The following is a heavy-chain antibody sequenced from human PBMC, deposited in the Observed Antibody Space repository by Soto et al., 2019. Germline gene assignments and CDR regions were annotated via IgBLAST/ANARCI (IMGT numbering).Heavy chain of an antibody. CDR1: GFTFSSYG. CDR3: AKGRDFRIVVTAIFDY. D-gene: IGHD2-21*02. Sequence: QVQLVESGGGVVQPGRSLRLSCAASGFTFSSYGMHWVRQAPGKGLEWVAVISYDGSNKYYADSVKGRFTISRDNSKNTLYLQMNSLRAEDTAVYYCAKGRDFRIVVTAIFDYWGQGTLVTVSS. V-gene: IGHV3-30*18. J-gene: IGHJ4*02. CDR2: ISYDGSNK.